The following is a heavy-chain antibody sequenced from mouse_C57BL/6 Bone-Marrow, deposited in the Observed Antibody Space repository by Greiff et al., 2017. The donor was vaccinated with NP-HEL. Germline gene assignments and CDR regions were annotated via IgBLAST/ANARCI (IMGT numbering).Heavy chain of an antibody. J-gene: IGHJ4*01. V-gene: IGHV2-6-1*01. Sequence: VKLQESGPGLVAPSQSLSITCTVSGFSLTSYGVHWVRQPPGKGLEWLVVIWSDGSTTYNSALKSRLSISKDNSKSQVFLKMNSLQTDDTAMYYCARQPLLLYYAMDYWGQGTSVTVSS. CDR1: GFSLTSYG. CDR3: ARQPLLLYYAMDY. CDR2: IWSDGST.